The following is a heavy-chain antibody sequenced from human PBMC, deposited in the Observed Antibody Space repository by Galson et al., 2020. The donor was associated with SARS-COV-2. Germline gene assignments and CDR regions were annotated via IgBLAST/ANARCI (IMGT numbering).Heavy chain of an antibody. Sequence: GGSLRLSCAASGFTFSSYAMSWVRQAPGKGLEWVSAISGSGGSTYYADSVKGRFTISRDNSKNTLYLQMNSLRAEDTAVYYCAKYGRLGVLSLIGFHYCYYYMDVWGKGTTVTVSS. CDR2: ISGSGGST. CDR1: GFTFSSYA. D-gene: IGHD3-16*02. J-gene: IGHJ6*03. CDR3: AKYGRLGVLSLIGFHYCYYYMDV. V-gene: IGHV3-23*01.